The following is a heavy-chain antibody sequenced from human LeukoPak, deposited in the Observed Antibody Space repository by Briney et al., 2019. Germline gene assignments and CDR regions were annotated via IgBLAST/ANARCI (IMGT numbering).Heavy chain of an antibody. Sequence: SETRSLTCAVYGGSFSGYYWSWIRQPPGKGLEWIGEINHSGSTNYNPSLKSRVTISVDTSKNQFSLKLSSVTAADTAVYYCARGRIAVAYYYYGMDVWGQGTTVTVSS. CDR2: INHSGST. D-gene: IGHD6-19*01. CDR1: GGSFSGYY. V-gene: IGHV4-34*01. CDR3: ARGRIAVAYYYYGMDV. J-gene: IGHJ6*02.